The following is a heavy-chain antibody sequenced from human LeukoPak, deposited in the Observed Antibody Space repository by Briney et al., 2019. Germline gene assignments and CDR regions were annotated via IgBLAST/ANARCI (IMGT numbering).Heavy chain of an antibody. V-gene: IGHV1-69*13. CDR2: IIPIFGTA. J-gene: IGHJ4*02. CDR3: ARSADILTGYYD. CDR1: GYTFTGYY. Sequence: SVKVSCKASGYTFTGYYMHWVRQAPGQGLEWMGGIIPIFGTANYAQKFQGRVTITADESTSTAYMELSSLRSEDTAVYYCARSADILTGYYDWGQGTLVTVSS. D-gene: IGHD3-9*01.